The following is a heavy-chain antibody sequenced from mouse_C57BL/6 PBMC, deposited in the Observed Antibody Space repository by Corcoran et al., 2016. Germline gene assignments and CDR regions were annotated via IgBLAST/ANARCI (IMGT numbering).Heavy chain of an antibody. D-gene: IGHD1-1*01. Sequence: QVQLQQSGAELVKPGASVKISCKASGYAFSSYWMHWVKQRPGKGLEWIGQIYPGDGDTNYNGKFKGKATLTADKYSSTAYMQLSSLTSEDSAVYFCARRHGSSTYYFDYWGQGTTLTVSS. CDR1: GYAFSSYW. CDR3: ARRHGSSTYYFDY. V-gene: IGHV1-80*01. CDR2: IYPGDGDT. J-gene: IGHJ2*01.